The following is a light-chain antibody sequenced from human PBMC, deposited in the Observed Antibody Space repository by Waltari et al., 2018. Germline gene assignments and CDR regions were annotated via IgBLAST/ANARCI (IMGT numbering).Light chain of an antibody. J-gene: IGKJ4*01. CDR2: AAT. CDR3: QQADSFPLT. Sequence: DIQMTQSPSSVSASVGDRVIITCRASQDITSWLAWYQQKPGKAPNLRIFAATTLQSGVPSRFSGSGAGTDFTLTISSLQPEDVATYYCQQADSFPLTFGGGTKVELK. CDR1: QDITSW. V-gene: IGKV1-12*01.